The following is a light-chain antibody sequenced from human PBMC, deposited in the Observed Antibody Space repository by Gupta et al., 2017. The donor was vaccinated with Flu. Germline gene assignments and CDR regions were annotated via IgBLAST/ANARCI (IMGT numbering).Light chain of an antibody. CDR3: CSYAGGYSWV. CDR2: DVT. CDR1: SSDVGGYNY. Sequence: GFSGQSVTSSCTGTSSDVGGYNYVSWYQHHPGRAPKLMIYDVTKRPSGVPDRFSGSKSGNTASLTISGLRAEDEADYYCCSYAGGYSWVFGGGTKLTVL. V-gene: IGLV2-11*01. J-gene: IGLJ3*02.